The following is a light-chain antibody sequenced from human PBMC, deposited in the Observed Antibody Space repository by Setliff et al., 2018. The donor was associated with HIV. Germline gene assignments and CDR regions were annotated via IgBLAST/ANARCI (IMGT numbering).Light chain of an antibody. Sequence: QSVLAQPPSASGSPGQSVTISCTGTSGDVGGYNYVSWYQQYPGKAPKLLIHEVTKRPSGVPDRFSGSKPGNTASLTVSGLQAEDEADYYCSSYAGNKGDVFGTGTKVTVL. V-gene: IGLV2-8*01. CDR3: SSYAGNKGDV. CDR2: EVT. J-gene: IGLJ1*01. CDR1: SGDVGGYNY.